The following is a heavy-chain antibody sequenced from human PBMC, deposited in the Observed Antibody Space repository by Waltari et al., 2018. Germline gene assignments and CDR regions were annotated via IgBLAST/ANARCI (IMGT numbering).Heavy chain of an antibody. CDR1: GFSLSTSGVG. J-gene: IGHJ5*02. D-gene: IGHD6-19*01. Sequence: QITLKESGPTLVKPTQTLTLTCTFSGFSLSTSGVGVGWIRQPPGKALEWLALIYWNDDKRYSPSLKSRLTITKDTSKNQVVLTMTNMDPVDTATYYCAHNSIDVRSSGWHNWFDPWGQGTLVTVSS. V-gene: IGHV2-5*01. CDR2: IYWNDDK. CDR3: AHNSIDVRSSGWHNWFDP.